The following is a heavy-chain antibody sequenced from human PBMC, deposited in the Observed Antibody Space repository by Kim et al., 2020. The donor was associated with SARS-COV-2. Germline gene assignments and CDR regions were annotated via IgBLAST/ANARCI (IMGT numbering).Heavy chain of an antibody. CDR2: IYYSGST. D-gene: IGHD3-3*01. Sequence: SETLSLTCTVSGCSISSYYWSWIRQPPGKGLEWIGYIYYSGSTNYNPTLKSRVTVSVDTSKNQFSLKLSSVTAADTAVYYCARGLEGKKGVFDYWGQGTLVTVSS. CDR1: GCSISSYY. V-gene: IGHV4-59*13. J-gene: IGHJ4*02. CDR3: ARGLEGKKGVFDY.